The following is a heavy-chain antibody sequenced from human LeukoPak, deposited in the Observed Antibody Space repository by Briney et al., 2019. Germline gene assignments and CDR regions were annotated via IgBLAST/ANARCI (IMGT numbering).Heavy chain of an antibody. D-gene: IGHD2/OR15-2a*01. V-gene: IGHV3-30*04. CDR3: ARDLSPDY. CDR2: ISYDGSNK. Sequence: GGSLRLSCAASGFTFSSYAMHWVRQAPGKGLEWVAVISYDGSNKYYADSVKGRFTISRDNSKNTLYLQMNSLRAEDTAVYYCARDLSPDYWGQGTLVTVSS. CDR1: GFTFSSYA. J-gene: IGHJ4*02.